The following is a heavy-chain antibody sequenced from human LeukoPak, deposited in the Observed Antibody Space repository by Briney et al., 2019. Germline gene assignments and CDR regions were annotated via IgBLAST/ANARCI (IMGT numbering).Heavy chain of an antibody. Sequence: GRSLRLSCAASGFTFSSYAMHWVRQAPGKGLEYVSAISSNGGSTYYANSVKGRFTISRDNSKNTLYLQMGSLRAEDMAVYYCARPLAVAGTPFGYWGQGTLVTVSS. CDR2: ISSNGGST. CDR3: ARPLAVAGTPFGY. V-gene: IGHV3-64*01. D-gene: IGHD6-19*01. CDR1: GFTFSSYA. J-gene: IGHJ4*02.